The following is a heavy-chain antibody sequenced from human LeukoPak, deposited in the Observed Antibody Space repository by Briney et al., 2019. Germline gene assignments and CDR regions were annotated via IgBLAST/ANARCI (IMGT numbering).Heavy chain of an antibody. CDR3: AKLYYDYVWGSYRYYFFDY. D-gene: IGHD3-16*02. J-gene: IGHJ4*02. CDR1: GFTFSSYA. V-gene: IGHV3-23*01. CDR2: TSGSGGKT. Sequence: QPGGSLRLSCAASGFTFSSYAMSWVRQAPGKGLEWVSGTSGSGGKTYYADSVKGRFTISRDNSKNILYLQVNSLRAEDTAVYYCAKLYYDYVWGSYRYYFFDYWGQGTLVTVSS.